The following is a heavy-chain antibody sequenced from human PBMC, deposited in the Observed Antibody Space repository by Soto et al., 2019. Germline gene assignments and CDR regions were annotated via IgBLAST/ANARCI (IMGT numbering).Heavy chain of an antibody. Sequence: GEALKISCNGSGYSFTSYWISWVRQMPGKGLEWMGRIDPSDSYTNYSPSFQGHVTISADKSISTAYLQWSSLKASDTAMYYCARHGGSGIYSRPFDIWGQGTMVTVSS. CDR3: ARHGGSGIYSRPFDI. CDR1: GYSFTSYW. V-gene: IGHV5-10-1*01. CDR2: IDPSDSYT. J-gene: IGHJ3*02. D-gene: IGHD1-26*01.